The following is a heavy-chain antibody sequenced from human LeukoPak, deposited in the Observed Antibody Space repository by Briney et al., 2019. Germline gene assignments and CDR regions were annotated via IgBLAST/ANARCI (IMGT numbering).Heavy chain of an antibody. CDR2: IYYSGST. Sequence: SETLSLTCTVSGGSISSSSYYWGWIRQPPGKGLEWIGSIYYSGSTYYNPSLKSRVTISVDTSKNQFSLKLSSVTAADTAVYYCARDPGYGPQPGYQSPWFDPWGQGTLVTVSS. J-gene: IGHJ5*02. CDR1: GGSISSSSYY. V-gene: IGHV4-39*07. CDR3: ARDPGYGPQPGYQSPWFDP. D-gene: IGHD5-18*01.